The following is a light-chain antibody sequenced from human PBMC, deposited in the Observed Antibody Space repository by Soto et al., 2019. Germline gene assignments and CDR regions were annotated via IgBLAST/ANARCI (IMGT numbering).Light chain of an antibody. Sequence: EIVVTQSPATLSLSPGERATLSCRASQSVDVYLACYQQKPGQAPRLLIYDASNRATGIPARFSGSGSGADFTLTISSLEPEDFAVYYCQQRTNWPPWTFGKGTKVEIK. V-gene: IGKV3-11*01. J-gene: IGKJ1*01. CDR1: QSVDVY. CDR3: QQRTNWPPWT. CDR2: DAS.